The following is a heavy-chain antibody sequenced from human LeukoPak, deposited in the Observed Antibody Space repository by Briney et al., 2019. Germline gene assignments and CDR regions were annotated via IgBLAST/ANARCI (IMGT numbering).Heavy chain of an antibody. CDR2: IKQDGSEK. D-gene: IGHD6-13*01. V-gene: IGHV3-7*01. CDR3: AREISTWYRTEGRFDP. CDR1: GFTFSNYW. J-gene: IGHJ5*02. Sequence: GGSLRLSCVPSGFTFSNYWMSWVRQAPGKGLEWVVNIKQDGSEKYYVDSVKGRFTISRDNAKNSLYLQMNSLRAEDTAVYYCAREISTWYRTEGRFDPWGQGTLVTVSS.